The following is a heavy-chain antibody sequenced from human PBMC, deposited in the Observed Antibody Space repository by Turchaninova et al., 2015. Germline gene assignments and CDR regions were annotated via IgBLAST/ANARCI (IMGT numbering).Heavy chain of an antibody. D-gene: IGHD6-19*01. Sequence: QVQLQESGPGLVKPSETLSLTSAVAGTTISSGYSGGWYRQPPGKGLGWIGSIYHSGSTYYNPSLKSRVTISVDTSKNQFSLKLSSVTATDTAVYYCAREGGSSGWFDYWGQGTLVTVSS. CDR2: IYHSGST. CDR1: GTTISSGYS. CDR3: AREGGSSGWFDY. V-gene: IGHV4-38-2*01. J-gene: IGHJ4*02.